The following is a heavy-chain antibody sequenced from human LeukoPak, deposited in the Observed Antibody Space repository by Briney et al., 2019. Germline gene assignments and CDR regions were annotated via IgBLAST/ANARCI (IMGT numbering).Heavy chain of an antibody. CDR3: ASIAVVAAAIDY. D-gene: IGHD2-2*01. V-gene: IGHV4-30-4*01. Sequence: SETLSLTCTVSGGSVSSGDYYWSWIRQPPGQGLEWIGYIHDSGTTSYNPSLKNRVTMSVDTSKNQFSLRLSSVTAADTAVYYCASIAVVAAAIDYWGQGTLVTVSS. J-gene: IGHJ4*02. CDR1: GGSVSSGDYY. CDR2: IHDSGTT.